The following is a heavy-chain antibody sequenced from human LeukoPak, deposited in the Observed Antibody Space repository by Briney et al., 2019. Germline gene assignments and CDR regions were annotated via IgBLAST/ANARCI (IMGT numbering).Heavy chain of an antibody. Sequence: GGSLRLSCAASGFTFRSYVMSWVRQAPGKRLEWVSAITGDGGGTNHADSVKGRFTISRDNSKNTLYLQMDSLRAEDTAVYYCAKDGGLWVSAHWGDSWGRGTLVTVSS. V-gene: IGHV3-23*01. J-gene: IGHJ4*02. CDR1: GFTFRSYV. CDR2: ITGDGGGT. CDR3: AKDGGLWVSAHWGDS. D-gene: IGHD7-27*01.